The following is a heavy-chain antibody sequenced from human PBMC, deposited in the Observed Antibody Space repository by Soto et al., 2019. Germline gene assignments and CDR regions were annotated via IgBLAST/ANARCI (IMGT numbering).Heavy chain of an antibody. V-gene: IGHV3-33*01. CDR1: GFTFSNYG. CDR3: ARLYCSSPSCYSVGAFEI. D-gene: IGHD2-2*01. Sequence: QVQLVESGGGVVQPGRSLRLSCAASGFTFSNYGMHWVRQAPGKGLEWVALMWFDGSDKYYADSVKGRFTMSRDNSKNTVYLQMNSLRAEDTAMYYCARLYCSSPSCYSVGAFEIRGQGTMVTVSS. J-gene: IGHJ3*02. CDR2: MWFDGSDK.